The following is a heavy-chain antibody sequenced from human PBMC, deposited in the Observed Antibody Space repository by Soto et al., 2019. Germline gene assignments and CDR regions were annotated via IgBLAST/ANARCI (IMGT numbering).Heavy chain of an antibody. CDR1: GGSFSGYY. Sequence: LSLTCAVYGGSFSGYYWSWIRQPPGKGLEWIGEINHSGSTNYNPSLKSRVTISVDTSKNQFSLKLSSATAADTAVYYCARGLPVVVVVAATPTVWFDSWGQGTLVTVSS. CDR2: INHSGST. CDR3: ARGLPVVVVVAATPTVWFDS. V-gene: IGHV4-34*01. D-gene: IGHD2-15*01. J-gene: IGHJ5*01.